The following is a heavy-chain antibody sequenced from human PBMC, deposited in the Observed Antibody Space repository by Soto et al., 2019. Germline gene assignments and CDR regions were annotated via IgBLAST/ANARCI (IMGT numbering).Heavy chain of an antibody. V-gene: IGHV3-23*01. J-gene: IGHJ6*03. CDR3: AKTLGRTRTYYYYYMDV. Sequence: GGSLRLSCAASGFTFSSYAMSWVRQAPGKGLEWVSAFSGSGGSTYYADSVKGRFTLSRDDSKNTLYLQMNSLRAEDTAVYYCAKTLGRTRTYYYYYMDVWGKGTTVTVSS. D-gene: IGHD1-26*01. CDR2: FSGSGGST. CDR1: GFTFSSYA.